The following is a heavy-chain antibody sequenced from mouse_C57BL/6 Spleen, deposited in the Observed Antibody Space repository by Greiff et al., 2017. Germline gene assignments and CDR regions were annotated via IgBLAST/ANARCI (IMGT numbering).Heavy chain of an antibody. J-gene: IGHJ2*01. CDR2: IHPNSGST. CDR1: GYTFTSYW. D-gene: IGHD1-1*01. V-gene: IGHV1-64*01. Sequence: VKLQQPGAELVKPGASVKLSCKASGYTFTSYWMHWVKQRPGQGLEWIGMIHPNSGSTNYNEKFKSKATLTVDKSSSTAYMQLSSLTSEDSAVYYCARESVVATDYWGQGTTLTVSS. CDR3: ARESVVATDY.